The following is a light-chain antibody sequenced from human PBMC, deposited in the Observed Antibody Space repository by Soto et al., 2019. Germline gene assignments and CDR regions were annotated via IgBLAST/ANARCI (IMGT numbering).Light chain of an antibody. CDR1: TGSNASNS. V-gene: IGLV6-57*01. Sequence: NFMLTQPHSVSESPGKTVIISCTRSTGSNASNSVQWYQQRPGSSPTTVIYEDNQRPSGVPDRFSGSIDSSSNSASLTISGLETEDEADYYCQSYDATNQVFGGGTKLTVL. CDR2: EDN. J-gene: IGLJ3*02. CDR3: QSYDATNQV.